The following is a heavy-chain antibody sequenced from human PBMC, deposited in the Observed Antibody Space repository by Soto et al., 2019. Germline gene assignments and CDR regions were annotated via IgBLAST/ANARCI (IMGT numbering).Heavy chain of an antibody. CDR3: AKDVQLGHPHRWYMDV. CDR2: ISYDGSNK. D-gene: IGHD6-6*01. Sequence: QVQLVESGGGVVQPGRSLRLSCAASGFTFSSYGMHWVRQAPGKGLECVAVISYDGSNKYYADSVKGRFTISRDNSKNTLYLQMNSLRAEDTAVYYCAKDVQLGHPHRWYMDVWGKGTPVTVSS. J-gene: IGHJ6*03. V-gene: IGHV3-30*18. CDR1: GFTFSSYG.